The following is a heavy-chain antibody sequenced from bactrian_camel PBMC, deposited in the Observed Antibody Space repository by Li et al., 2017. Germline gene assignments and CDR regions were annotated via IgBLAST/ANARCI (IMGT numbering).Heavy chain of an antibody. D-gene: IGHD5*01. CDR2: INRDASNT. CDR1: GFTFSAYD. J-gene: IGHJ6*01. Sequence: VQLVESGGGLVQPGGSLRLSSAASGFTFSAYDMTWVRQVPGQGFEWVSGINRDASNTGYANSVRGRFTISRGNAKNTLSLQMSSLKAEDTAVYYCAAGVATNFGYWGQGTQVTVS. CDR3: AAGVATNFGY. V-gene: IGHV3S42*01.